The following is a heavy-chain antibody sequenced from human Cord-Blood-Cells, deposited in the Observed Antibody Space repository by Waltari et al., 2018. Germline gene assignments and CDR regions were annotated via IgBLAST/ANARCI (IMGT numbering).Heavy chain of an antibody. CDR3: ARDKQAARDAFDI. D-gene: IGHD6-6*01. J-gene: IGHJ3*02. V-gene: IGHV3-7*01. CDR2: IKQDGREK. Sequence: EVQLVESGGGLVQPGGSLRLSCVASGFTFSSYWMSWVRQAPGKGLEWVANIKQDGREKYYVDSVKGRFTISRDNAKNSLYLQMNSLRAEDTAVYYCARDKQAARDAFDIWGQGTMVTVSS. CDR1: GFTFSSYW.